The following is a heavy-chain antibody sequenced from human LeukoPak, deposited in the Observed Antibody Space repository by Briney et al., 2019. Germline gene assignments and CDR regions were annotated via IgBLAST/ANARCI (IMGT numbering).Heavy chain of an antibody. V-gene: IGHV3-48*04. CDR1: GFTFSSYS. D-gene: IGHD5-18*01. J-gene: IGHJ4*02. CDR3: ARLRGYSYGYGDY. CDR2: ISSSGNTI. Sequence: GWSLRLSCAASGFTFSSYSMNWVRQAPGKGLEWVSYISSSGNTIDYADSVKGRFTISRDNAKNSLYLQMVSLRAEDTAVYYCARLRGYSYGYGDYWGQGTLVTVSS.